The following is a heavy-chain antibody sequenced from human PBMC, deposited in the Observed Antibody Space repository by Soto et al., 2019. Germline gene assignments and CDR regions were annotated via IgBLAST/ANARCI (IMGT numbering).Heavy chain of an antibody. CDR1: GYTITELS. J-gene: IGHJ3*02. D-gene: IGHD1-1*01. CDR3: ARGANWNDDDAFDI. CDR2: IDPDDGET. Sequence: GASVKVSCKVSGYTITELSMHWVRQAPGKGLEWMGCIDPDDGETIYAQKFQGRVTMTRNTSISTAYMELSSLRSEDTAVYYCARGANWNDDDAFDIWGQGTMVTVSS. V-gene: IGHV1-24*01.